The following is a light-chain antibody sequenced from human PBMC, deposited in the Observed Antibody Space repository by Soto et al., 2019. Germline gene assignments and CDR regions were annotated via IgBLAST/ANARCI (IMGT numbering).Light chain of an antibody. V-gene: IGLV6-57*01. Sequence: NFMLTQPHSVSESPGRTVTISCTRSSGSIATNYVQWYQQRPGSSPSTVIYADNQRPSAVPDRFSGSIDSSANSASLTISGLKTEDEADYYCQSYDTSSHWVFGGGTQLTVL. CDR1: SGSIATNY. J-gene: IGLJ3*02. CDR3: QSYDTSSHWV. CDR2: ADN.